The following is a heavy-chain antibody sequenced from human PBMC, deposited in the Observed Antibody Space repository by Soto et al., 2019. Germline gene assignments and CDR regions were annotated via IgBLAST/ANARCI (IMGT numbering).Heavy chain of an antibody. CDR3: SHRRVAREVDY. J-gene: IGHJ4*02. V-gene: IGHV2-5*02. CDR2: VYWDYDT. Sequence: TLKESGPTLVKPTETLTLTCTFSGFSLSTTGVGVGWIRQSPEKALEWLALVYWDYDTRYSPSLRSRLTDTKGTCKDQVVLTMTNMDPADRGTYYCSHRRVAREVDYWGQGTLVTVSS. D-gene: IGHD3-10*01. CDR1: GFSLSTTGVG.